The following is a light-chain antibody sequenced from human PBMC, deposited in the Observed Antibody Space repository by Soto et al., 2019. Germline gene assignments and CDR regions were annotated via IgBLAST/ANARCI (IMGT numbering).Light chain of an antibody. CDR2: AAS. CDR3: QQSYSTTWT. CDR1: QGISTY. Sequence: DIQMTQSPSSLSESAGDRVTITCRASQGISTYLNWYQQKPGKAPKLLIYAASSLQSGVPSRFSGSGSEIDFTLTISSLQTEDFATYSCQQSYSTTWTFGQGTKVDIK. V-gene: IGKV1-39*01. J-gene: IGKJ1*01.